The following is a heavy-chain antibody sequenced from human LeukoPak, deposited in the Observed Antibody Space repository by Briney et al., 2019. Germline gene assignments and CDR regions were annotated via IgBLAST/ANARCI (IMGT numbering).Heavy chain of an antibody. CDR2: ISYSAST. CDR1: GGSISSSNYY. J-gene: IGHJ4*02. CDR3: ARHPHCDSSGYSDY. V-gene: IGHV4-39*01. D-gene: IGHD3-22*01. Sequence: SETLSLTCTVSGGSISSSNYYWGWIRQPPGKGLEWIGSISYSASTYYNPSLKSRVTISVDTSKNQFSLRLSSVTAADTAVYYCARHPHCDSSGYSDYWGQGTLVTVSS.